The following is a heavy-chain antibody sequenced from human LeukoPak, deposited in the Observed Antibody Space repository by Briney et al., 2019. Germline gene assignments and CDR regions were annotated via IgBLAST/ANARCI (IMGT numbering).Heavy chain of an antibody. D-gene: IGHD6-19*01. CDR1: GGSFSGYY. CDR2: INHSGST. J-gene: IGHJ6*02. Sequence: PSETLSLTCAVYGGSFSGYYWSWIRQPPGKGLERIGEINHSGSTNYNPSLKSRVTISLDTSKNQFSLKLSSVTAADTAVYYCTRGGAVAAYFHYDMDVWGQGTTVTVSS. V-gene: IGHV4-34*01. CDR3: TRGGAVAAYFHYDMDV.